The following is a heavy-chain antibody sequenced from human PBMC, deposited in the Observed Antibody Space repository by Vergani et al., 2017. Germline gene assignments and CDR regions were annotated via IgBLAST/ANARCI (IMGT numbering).Heavy chain of an antibody. CDR1: GFTFSNAW. CDR2: IKSKTDGGTT. Sequence: EVQLVESGGGLVKPGGSLRLSCAASGFTFSNAWMSWVRQAPGKGLEWVGRIKSKTDGGTTDYAAPVKGRFTISRDNSKNTLYLQMNSLRAEDTAVYYCAKVDGVVAATLFDYWGQGTLVTVSS. CDR3: AKVDGVVAATLFDY. J-gene: IGHJ4*02. D-gene: IGHD2-15*01. V-gene: IGHV3-15*01.